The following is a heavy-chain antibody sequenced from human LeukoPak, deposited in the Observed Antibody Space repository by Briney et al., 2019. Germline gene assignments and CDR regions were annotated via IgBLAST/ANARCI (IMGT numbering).Heavy chain of an antibody. J-gene: IGHJ4*02. D-gene: IGHD1-14*01. V-gene: IGHV3-7*01. CDR3: ANHIRGHSFDY. CDR2: IKQDGSEK. Sequence: GGSLRLSCAASGFTFSSYWMSWVRQAPGKGLEWVANIKQDGSEKYYVDSVRGRFTISRDNAKNSLYLQMNGLRAEDTAVYYCANHIRGHSFDYWGQGTLVTVSS. CDR1: GFTFSSYW.